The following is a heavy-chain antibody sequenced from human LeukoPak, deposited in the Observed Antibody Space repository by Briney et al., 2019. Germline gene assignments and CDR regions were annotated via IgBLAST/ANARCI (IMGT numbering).Heavy chain of an antibody. J-gene: IGHJ6*04. D-gene: IGHD3-10*01. CDR3: ARDGGYYGSGSYYYYYGMDV. Sequence: SETLSLTCAVSGYSISGGYYWGWIRQPPGKGLEWIGSIYHSGSTYYNPSLKGRVTISVDTSKNQFSLKLSSVTAADTAVYYCARDGGYYGSGSYYYYYGMDVWGKGTTVTVSS. CDR2: IYHSGST. V-gene: IGHV4-38-2*02. CDR1: GYSISGGYY.